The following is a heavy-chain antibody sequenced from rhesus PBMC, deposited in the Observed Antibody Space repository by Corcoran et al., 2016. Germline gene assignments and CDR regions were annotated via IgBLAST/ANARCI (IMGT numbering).Heavy chain of an antibody. CDR3: ARGVVWGDYRFDY. CDR2: IYSNSEST. Sequence: QVQLQESGPGVVNPSETLSLTCAVSGGTISSVYYYWTWFRQPPGQGLEWIGGIYSNSESTNYNPSLKSRVTISKDTSKNQFSLKLSSVTATDTAVYYCARGVVWGDYRFDYWGQGVLVTVSS. CDR1: GGTISSVYYY. V-gene: IGHV4S12*01. J-gene: IGHJ4*01. D-gene: IGHD3-34*01.